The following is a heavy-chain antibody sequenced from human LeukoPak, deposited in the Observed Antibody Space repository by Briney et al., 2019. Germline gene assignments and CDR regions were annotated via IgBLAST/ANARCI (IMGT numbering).Heavy chain of an antibody. Sequence: PSETLSLTCTVSGDSINSLDLWSWVRQPPGKGLEWVGEMYLSGTTHSNPSVKSRVTISIDKSKNQFFLNLSSVTAADTAVYYCAGLVGRYSSGLYYYYFDYWGQGTLVTVSS. D-gene: IGHD3-22*01. CDR3: AGLVGRYSSGLYYYYFDY. V-gene: IGHV4-4*02. J-gene: IGHJ4*02. CDR2: MYLSGTT. CDR1: GDSINSLDL.